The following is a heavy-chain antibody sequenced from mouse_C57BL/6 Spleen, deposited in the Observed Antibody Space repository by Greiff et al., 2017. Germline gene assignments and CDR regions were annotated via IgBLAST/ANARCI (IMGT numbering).Heavy chain of an antibody. CDR2: IDPSDSYT. J-gene: IGHJ1*03. Sequence: QVQLQQPGAELVMPGASVKLSCKASGYTFTSYWMHWVKQRPGQGLEWIGEIDPSDSYTNYNQKFKGKSTLTVDKSSSTAYMQLSSLTSEDSAVYYCARRLLVVEDWYFDVWGTGTTVTVSS. CDR1: GYTFTSYW. CDR3: ARRLLVVEDWYFDV. D-gene: IGHD1-1*01. V-gene: IGHV1-69*01.